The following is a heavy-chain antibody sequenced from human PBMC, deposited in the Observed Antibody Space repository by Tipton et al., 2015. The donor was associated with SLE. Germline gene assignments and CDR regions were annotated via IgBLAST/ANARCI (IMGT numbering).Heavy chain of an antibody. D-gene: IGHD1-1*01. CDR3: ATTTTGGYFDY. J-gene: IGHJ4*02. Sequence: TLSLTCTVSGDSVTSYFWSWIRQAPGKGLEWIGYIYFTGSTNYNPSLKSRVSMSVDTSKNQVSLRLDSVTALDTALYYCATTTTGGYFDYWGQGTLVTVSS. V-gene: IGHV4-59*02. CDR2: IYFTGST. CDR1: GDSVTSYF.